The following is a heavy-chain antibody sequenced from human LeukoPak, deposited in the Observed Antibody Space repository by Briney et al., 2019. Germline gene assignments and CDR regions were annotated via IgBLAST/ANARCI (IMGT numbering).Heavy chain of an antibody. CDR3: ARGSSSNSWYFDY. J-gene: IGHJ4*02. CDR1: GDSVSSNSAT. V-gene: IGHV6-1*01. D-gene: IGHD6-13*01. Sequence: SQTLSLTCAISGDSVSSNSATWTWIRQSPSRGLEWLGRTYYRSKWYNDYAESVKSRITINPDTSRNQFSLQVNSVTPEDTAVYYCARGSSSNSWYFDYWGQGTLVTVSS. CDR2: TYYRSKWYN.